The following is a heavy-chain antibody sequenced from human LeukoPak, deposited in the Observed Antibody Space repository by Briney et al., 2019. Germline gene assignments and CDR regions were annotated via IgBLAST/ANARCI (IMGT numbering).Heavy chain of an antibody. V-gene: IGHV3-48*01. J-gene: IGHJ4*02. CDR3: ARDQTYDYVWESYPDY. D-gene: IGHD3-16*01. CDR2: ISSSSSTI. CDR1: GFTFSSYS. Sequence: GGSLRLSCAASGFTFSSYSMNWVRQAPGKGLEWVSYISSSSSTIYYAGSVKGRFTISRDNAKNSLYLQMNSLRAEDTAVYYCARDQTYDYVWESYPDYWGQGTLVTVSS.